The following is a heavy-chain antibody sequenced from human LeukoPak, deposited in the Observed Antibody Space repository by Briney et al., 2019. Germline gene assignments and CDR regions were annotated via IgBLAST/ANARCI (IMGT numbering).Heavy chain of an antibody. J-gene: IGHJ4*02. CDR2: IFYSGST. Sequence: TSETLSLTCTVSGGSINNYYWSRIRQPPGKGLEYIGYIFYSGSTNYNPSLKSRVSISVDTSKNQFSLKLSSVTAADTAVYYCARGVYSSGWYPDYWGQGTLVTVSS. D-gene: IGHD6-19*01. CDR1: GGSINNYY. V-gene: IGHV4-59*01. CDR3: ARGVYSSGWYPDY.